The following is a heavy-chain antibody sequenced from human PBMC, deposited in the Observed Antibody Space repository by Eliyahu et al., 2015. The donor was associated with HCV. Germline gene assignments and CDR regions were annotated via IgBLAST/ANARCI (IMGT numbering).Heavy chain of an antibody. CDR2: VSGNGGDT. CDR3: ATDPYGYKGYFDY. V-gene: IGHV3-23*01. D-gene: IGHD5-24*01. J-gene: IGHJ4*02. CDR1: GFTFSRYA. Sequence: VQLLESGGGLVQPGGSLRLSCAASGFTFSRYAVNWVRQAPGKGLGWVSAVSGNGGDTYYADSVKGRFAISRDNSKNTLFLQMNSLRVEDTAVYYCATDPYGYKGYFDYWGPGTLVTVSS.